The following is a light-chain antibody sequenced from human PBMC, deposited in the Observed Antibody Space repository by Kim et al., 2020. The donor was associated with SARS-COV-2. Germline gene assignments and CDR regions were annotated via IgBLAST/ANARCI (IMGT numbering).Light chain of an antibody. V-gene: IGKV3-15*01. CDR3: QQYNNWPPLT. CDR1: QSVTSN. CDR2: GAS. Sequence: VSPGERATLSCRASQSVTSNLAWYQQKPGQAPRLLIYGASTRATGIPARFSGYGSGTEFTLTISSLQSEDFAVYYCQQYNNWPPLTFGGGTKLEI. J-gene: IGKJ4*01.